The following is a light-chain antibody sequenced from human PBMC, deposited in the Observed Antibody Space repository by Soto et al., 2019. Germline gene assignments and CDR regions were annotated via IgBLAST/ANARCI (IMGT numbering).Light chain of an antibody. CDR3: QQLDSYPIT. V-gene: IGKV1-9*01. CDR2: DAS. CDR1: QGISSY. Sequence: DIQLTPPPSFLSASVGDRVTITCRASQGISSYLARYQQKPGKAPKLLIYDASTLQSGVPSRFSGSGYGTEFTRTIYSRQPEDFATYYCQQLDSYPITFGQGTRLETK. J-gene: IGKJ5*01.